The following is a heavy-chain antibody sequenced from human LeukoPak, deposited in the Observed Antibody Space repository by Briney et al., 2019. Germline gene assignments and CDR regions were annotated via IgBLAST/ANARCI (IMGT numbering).Heavy chain of an antibody. Sequence: GRPLRLSCAASGFTFSSYAMHWVRQAPGKGLEWVAVISYDGSNKYYADSVKGRFTISRDNSKNTLYLQMNSLRAEDTAVYYCARGYVVVPAAMGYWGQGTLVTVSS. CDR3: ARGYVVVPAAMGY. CDR2: ISYDGSNK. D-gene: IGHD2-2*01. J-gene: IGHJ4*02. CDR1: GFTFSSYA. V-gene: IGHV3-30*04.